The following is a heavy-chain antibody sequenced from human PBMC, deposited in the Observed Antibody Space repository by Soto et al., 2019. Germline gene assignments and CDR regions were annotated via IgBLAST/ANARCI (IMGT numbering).Heavy chain of an antibody. Sequence: PGGSLRLSCAASGFTFSSYGMHWVRQAPGKGLEWAAVISYDGSNKYYADSVKGRFTISRDNSKNTLYLQMNSLRAEDTAVYYCEKDDPYYDILTGSGMDVWGQGTTVTASS. CDR1: GFTFSSYG. CDR3: EKDDPYYDILTGSGMDV. V-gene: IGHV3-30*18. CDR2: ISYDGSNK. J-gene: IGHJ6*02. D-gene: IGHD3-9*01.